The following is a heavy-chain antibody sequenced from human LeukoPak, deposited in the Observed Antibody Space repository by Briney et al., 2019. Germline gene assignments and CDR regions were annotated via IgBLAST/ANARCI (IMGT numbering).Heavy chain of an antibody. J-gene: IGHJ6*02. D-gene: IGHD2-2*01. CDR1: GFTFSGYS. Sequence: GGSLRLSCTASGFTFSGYSMNWIRQAPGKGLEWVSSFGTRSTSVYHAGSVKGRFAISRDNAKDSLYLQMNSLRAEDTAVYYCARKGSTSSYYYYGMDVWGQGTTVTVSS. CDR2: FGTRSTSV. V-gene: IGHV3-21*04. CDR3: ARKGSTSSYYYYGMDV.